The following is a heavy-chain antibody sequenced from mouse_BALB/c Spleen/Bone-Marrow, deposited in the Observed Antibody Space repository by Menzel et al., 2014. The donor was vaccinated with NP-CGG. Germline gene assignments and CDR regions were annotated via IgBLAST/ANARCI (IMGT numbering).Heavy chain of an antibody. CDR2: INPDSSTI. CDR1: GFDFSRYW. V-gene: IGHV4-1*02. CDR3: ARLGYYGSSDY. J-gene: IGHJ2*01. Sequence: DVQLVESGGGLVQPGGSLKLSCAASGFDFSRYWMSWVRQAPGKGLEWIGEINPDSSTINYTPSLKDKFIISRDNAKNTLYLQMSKVRSGDTALYYCARLGYYGSSDYWGQGTTLTVSS. D-gene: IGHD1-1*01.